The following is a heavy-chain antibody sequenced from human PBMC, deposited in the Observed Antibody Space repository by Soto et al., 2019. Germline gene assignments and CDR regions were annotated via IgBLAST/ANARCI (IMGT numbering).Heavy chain of an antibody. CDR2: ISAHNGNK. CDR1: GYAFTTYG. CDR3: ARGRYGDY. D-gene: IGHD1-1*01. Sequence: QVHLVQSGAEVKKPGASVKVSCKGSGYAFTTYGTTWVRQAPGQGLEWMGWISAHNGNKNYAQKLQGRVTVTRDTSTSTAYMELRSLRSDVTAVYYCARGRYGDYWGQGALVTVSS. V-gene: IGHV1-18*01. J-gene: IGHJ4*02.